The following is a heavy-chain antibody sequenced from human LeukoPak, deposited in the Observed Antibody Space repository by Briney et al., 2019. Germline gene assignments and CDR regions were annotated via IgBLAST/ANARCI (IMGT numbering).Heavy chain of an antibody. CDR3: AKGSPYYYYYYYMDV. Sequence: PGGSLRLTCAASGFTFSSYGMHWVRQPPGKGLEWVAVISYDGSNKYYADSVKGRFTISRDNSKNTLYLQMNSLRAEDTAVYYCAKGSPYYYYYYYMDVWGKGTTVTVSS. V-gene: IGHV3-30*18. J-gene: IGHJ6*03. CDR2: ISYDGSNK. CDR1: GFTFSSYG.